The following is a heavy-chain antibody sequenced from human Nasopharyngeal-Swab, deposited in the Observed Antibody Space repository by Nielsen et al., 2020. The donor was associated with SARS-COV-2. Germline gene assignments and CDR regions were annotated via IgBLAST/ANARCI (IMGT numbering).Heavy chain of an antibody. Sequence: SLKISCAASGFTFDDYAMHWVRQAPGKGPEWASGISWNSGSIGYADSVKGRFTISRDNAKNSLYLQMNSLRAEDTAVYYCAKQSWGYSYGYYFDYWGQGTLVTVSS. CDR2: ISWNSGSI. CDR3: AKQSWGYSYGYYFDY. V-gene: IGHV3-9*01. J-gene: IGHJ4*02. D-gene: IGHD5-18*01. CDR1: GFTFDDYA.